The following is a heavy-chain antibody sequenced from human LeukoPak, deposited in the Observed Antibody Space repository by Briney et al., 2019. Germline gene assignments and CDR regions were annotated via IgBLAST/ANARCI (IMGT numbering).Heavy chain of an antibody. CDR3: ARYAKYGDYLNWFDP. D-gene: IGHD4-17*01. J-gene: IGHJ5*02. CDR1: GYSFTSYW. Sequence: GESLKISCKGSGYSFTSYWIGWVRQMPGKGLEWMGIIYPGDSDTRYSPSFQGQVTISADKSISTAYLQWSSLKASDTAMYYCARYAKYGDYLNWFDPWGQGTPVTVSS. V-gene: IGHV5-51*01. CDR2: IYPGDSDT.